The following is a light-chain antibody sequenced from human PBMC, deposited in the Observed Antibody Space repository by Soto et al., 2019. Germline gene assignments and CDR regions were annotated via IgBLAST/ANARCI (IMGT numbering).Light chain of an antibody. CDR1: SSDVGGYNY. CDR3: RSYTSSSTLVV. Sequence: QSALTQPASVSGSPGQSITISCTGTSSDVGGYNYVSWYQQHPGKAPKLMIYDVSNRPSGVSNRFSGSKSGNTASLTISGLQAEDEADYYCRSYTSSSTLVVFGGWTKLNVL. J-gene: IGLJ2*01. CDR2: DVS. V-gene: IGLV2-14*01.